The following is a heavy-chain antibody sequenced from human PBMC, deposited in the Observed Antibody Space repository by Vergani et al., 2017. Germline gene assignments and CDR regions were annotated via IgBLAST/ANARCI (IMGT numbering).Heavy chain of an antibody. CDR1: GGSFSGYY. CDR2: INHSGST. V-gene: IGHV4-34*01. D-gene: IGHD1-26*01. Sequence: QVQLQQWGAGLLKPSETLSLTCAVYGGSFSGYYWSWIRQPPGKGLEWFGEINHSGSTNYNPSIKSRVTISLDTSKKQFSLKLSSVTAADTAVYYCARGRGSSLDYWGQGTLVTVSS. CDR3: ARGRGSSLDY. J-gene: IGHJ4*02.